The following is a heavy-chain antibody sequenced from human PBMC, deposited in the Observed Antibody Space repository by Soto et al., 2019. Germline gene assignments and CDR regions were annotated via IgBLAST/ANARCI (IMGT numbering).Heavy chain of an antibody. J-gene: IGHJ6*02. CDR3: AKTRGAMIYAISVYGMDV. CDR2: ISGSDDST. CDR1: GFSFSSFA. V-gene: IGHV3-23*01. D-gene: IGHD2-8*01. Sequence: EVQLSETGGGFIHPGGSLRLSCAASGFSFSSFAMNWVRQAPGKGLERVSIISGSDDSTFYADSVKGRFTISRDNSKSTLYLQINSLRAEDTAVYYCAKTRGAMIYAISVYGMDVWGQGTTVTVSS.